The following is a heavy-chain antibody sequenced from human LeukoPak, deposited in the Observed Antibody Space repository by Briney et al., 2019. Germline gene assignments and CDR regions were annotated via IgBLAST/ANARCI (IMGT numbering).Heavy chain of an antibody. Sequence: SQTLSLTCTVPGGSISSGGYYWGWIRQHPGKGLEWIGYIYYSGSTYYNPSLKSRVTISVDTSKNQFSLKLSSVTAADTTVYYCARVFYYYGSGSYYPNQTPTQSYYFDYWGQGTLVTVSS. V-gene: IGHV4-31*03. J-gene: IGHJ4*02. CDR2: IYYSGST. CDR1: GGSISSGGYY. D-gene: IGHD3-10*01. CDR3: ARVFYYYGSGSYYPNQTPTQSYYFDY.